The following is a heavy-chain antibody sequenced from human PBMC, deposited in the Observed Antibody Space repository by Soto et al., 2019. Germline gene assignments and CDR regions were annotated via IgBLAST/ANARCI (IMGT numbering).Heavy chain of an antibody. CDR1: GFSFNTYG. CDR3: ARRGIPSRYYYDIDV. J-gene: IGHJ6*02. Sequence: GGSLRLSCEAFGFSFNTYGMSWVRQAPGKGLEWVSGISGSGSSTYYASSVQGRFTISRDNSKSTVYLQMNSLRGEDTATYKCARRGIPSRYYYDIDVWGRGTTVTVSS. V-gene: IGHV3-23*01. D-gene: IGHD3-10*01. CDR2: ISGSGSST.